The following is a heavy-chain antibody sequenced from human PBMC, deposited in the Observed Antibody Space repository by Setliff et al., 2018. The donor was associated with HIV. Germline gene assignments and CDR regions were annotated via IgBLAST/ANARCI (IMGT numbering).Heavy chain of an antibody. J-gene: IGHJ3*01. D-gene: IGHD3-10*01. CDR3: ARGRGPMGGDAFDV. CDR1: GGSFSGCY. V-gene: IGHV4-34*01. CDR2: INNSGST. Sequence: LSLTCAVYGGSFSGCYWTWIRQPPGKGLEWIGEINNSGSTNYNPSLKSRVTISVDTSKKQFSLKLSSVTAADTAVYYCARGRGPMGGDAFDVWGRGTMVTVSS.